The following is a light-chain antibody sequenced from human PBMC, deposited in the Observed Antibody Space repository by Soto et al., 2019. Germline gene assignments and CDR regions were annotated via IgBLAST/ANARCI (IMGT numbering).Light chain of an antibody. CDR2: VAF. CDR1: QSIALS. J-gene: IGKJ1*01. V-gene: IGKV1-39*01. CDR3: QQYDSFSVT. Sequence: DVQMTQSASSLSASVGDTVTMTCRASQSIALSVNWYQQKPGKAPKLVIYVAFTLESGVPSRFSGSGSGTEFTLTISSLQPEDFATYYCQQYDSFSVTFGQGTKVDIK.